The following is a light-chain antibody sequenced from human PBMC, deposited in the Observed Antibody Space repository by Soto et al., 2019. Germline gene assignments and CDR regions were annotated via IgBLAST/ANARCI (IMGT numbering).Light chain of an antibody. CDR2: KAS. CDR3: QHYYNFPWT. J-gene: IGKJ1*01. Sequence: DIQMTQSPSTLSGSVGDRVTIPCRASQTISSWLAWYQQKPGKAPKLLIYKASTLKSGVPSRFSGSGSGTDFTLTINYLQSEDFATYYCQHYYNFPWTFGQGTKVDIK. CDR1: QTISSW. V-gene: IGKV1-5*03.